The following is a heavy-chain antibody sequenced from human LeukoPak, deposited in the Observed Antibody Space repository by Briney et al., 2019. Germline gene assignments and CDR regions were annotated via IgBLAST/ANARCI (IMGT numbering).Heavy chain of an antibody. CDR2: INPNSGGT. CDR1: GYTFTGHY. D-gene: IGHD3-22*01. CDR3: ARGIYYYGSSGSTDFDY. V-gene: IGHV1-2*02. Sequence: ASVKASCKASGYTFTGHYMHWVRQAPGQGLEWMGWINPNSGGTNYAQNFQGRVTMTRDTSISTAYMEVSRLRSDDTAIYYCARGIYYYGSSGSTDFDYWGQGTPVTVSS. J-gene: IGHJ4*02.